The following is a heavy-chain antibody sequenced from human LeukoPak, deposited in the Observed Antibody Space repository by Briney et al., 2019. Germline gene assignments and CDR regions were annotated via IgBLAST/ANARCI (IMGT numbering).Heavy chain of an antibody. CDR1: GFTFSSYW. D-gene: IGHD1-26*01. J-gene: IGHJ4*02. V-gene: IGHV3-7*01. CDR2: IKQDGSEK. CDR3: ARTIVRAFEYFDY. Sequence: GGSLRLSCAASGFTFSSYWMSWVRQAPGKGLEWVVNIKQDGSEKYYVDSVKGRFTISRDNAKNSLYLQMNSLRAEDTAVYYCARTIVRAFEYFDYWGQGTLVTVSS.